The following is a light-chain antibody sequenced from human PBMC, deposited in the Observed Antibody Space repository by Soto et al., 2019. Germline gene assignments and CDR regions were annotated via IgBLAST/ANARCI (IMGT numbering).Light chain of an antibody. J-gene: IGKJ4*01. CDR1: QNVNTN. CDR2: GAS. CDR3: QQYNNWPLT. Sequence: EVVMTQSPATLSVSPGDRATLSCRASQNVNTNLAWYQQQPGQAPRLLIFGASTWATGIPARFSGSGSGTEFTLTISSLQPEDFAVYYCQQYNNWPLTFGGGTRWIS. V-gene: IGKV3-15*01.